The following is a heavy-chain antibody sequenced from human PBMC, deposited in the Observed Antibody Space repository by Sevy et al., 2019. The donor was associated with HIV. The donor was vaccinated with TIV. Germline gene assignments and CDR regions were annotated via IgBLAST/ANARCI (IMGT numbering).Heavy chain of an antibody. D-gene: IGHD1-26*01. CDR1: GGSISSSSYY. CDR3: ARLYSGSYSYYYGMDV. J-gene: IGHJ6*02. CDR2: IYYSGST. Sequence: SETLSLTCTVSGGSISSSSYYWGWIRQPPGKGLEWIGGIYYSGSTYYNPSLKSRVTISVDTSKNQFSLKLSSVTAADTAVYYCARLYSGSYSYYYGMDVWGQGTTVTVSS. V-gene: IGHV4-39*01.